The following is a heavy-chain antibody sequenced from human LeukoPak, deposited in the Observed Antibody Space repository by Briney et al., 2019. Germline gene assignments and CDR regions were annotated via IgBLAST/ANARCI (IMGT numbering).Heavy chain of an antibody. J-gene: IGHJ6*02. Sequence: KSSETLSLTCTVSGGSISSYYWSWIRQPPGKGLEWIGYIYYSGSTNYNPSLKSRVTISVDTSKNQFSLKLSSVTAADTAVYYCARVDTAMVSESLRYYYGMDVWGQGTTVTVSS. CDR1: GGSISSYY. CDR3: ARVDTAMVSESLRYYYGMDV. V-gene: IGHV4-59*12. CDR2: IYYSGST. D-gene: IGHD5-18*01.